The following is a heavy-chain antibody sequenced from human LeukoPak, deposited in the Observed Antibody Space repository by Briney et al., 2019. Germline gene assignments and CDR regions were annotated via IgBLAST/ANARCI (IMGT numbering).Heavy chain of an antibody. CDR1: GYTFTGYY. V-gene: IGHV1-2*02. CDR3: ATLGAIVPLAFDY. CDR2: INPNSGGT. D-gene: IGHD1-26*01. Sequence: ASVKVSCKASGYTFTGYYMHWMRQAPGQGLEWMGWINPNSGGTNYAQKFQGRVTMTRDTSISTAYMELSRLRSDDTAVYYCATLGAIVPLAFDYWGQGTLVTVSS. J-gene: IGHJ4*02.